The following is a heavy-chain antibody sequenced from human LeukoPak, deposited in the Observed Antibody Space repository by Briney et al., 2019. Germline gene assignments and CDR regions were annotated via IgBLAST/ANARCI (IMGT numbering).Heavy chain of an antibody. CDR1: ELTVSTNY. Sequence: GGSLRLSCAASELTVSTNYMSWVRQAPGKGLEWVSYISSSSGSTINYADSVKGRFTISRDNAKNSLYLQMNSLRDEDTAVYYCARPFHDAFDIWGQGTMVTVSS. CDR3: ARPFHDAFDI. D-gene: IGHD2/OR15-2a*01. V-gene: IGHV3-11*01. J-gene: IGHJ3*02. CDR2: ISSSSGSTI.